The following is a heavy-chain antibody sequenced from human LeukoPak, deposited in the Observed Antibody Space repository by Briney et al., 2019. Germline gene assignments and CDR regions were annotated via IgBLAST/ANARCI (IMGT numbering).Heavy chain of an antibody. CDR3: AREGYYSGMDV. Sequence: GGSLRLSCAASGFTFSSYSMKWVRQAPGKGLEWVSFIGSSISYISYADSVKGRFTISRDNAKNSLYLRMNSLRAEDTAVYYCAREGYYSGMDVWGQGTTVTVSS. CDR2: IGSSISYI. V-gene: IGHV3-21*01. J-gene: IGHJ6*02. CDR1: GFTFSSYS.